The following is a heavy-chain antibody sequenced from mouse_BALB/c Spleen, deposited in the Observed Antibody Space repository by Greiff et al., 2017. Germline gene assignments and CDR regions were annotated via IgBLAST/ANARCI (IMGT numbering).Heavy chain of an antibody. CDR2: ISDGGSYT. V-gene: IGHV5-4*02. Sequence: EVMLVESGGGLVKPGGSLKLSCAASGFTFSDYYMYWVRQTPEKRLEWVATISDGGSYTYYPDSVKGRFTISRDNAKNNLYLQMSSLKSEDTAMYYCARDLDYGGYWGQGTTLTVSS. CDR1: GFTFSDYY. CDR3: ARDLDYGGY. J-gene: IGHJ2*01.